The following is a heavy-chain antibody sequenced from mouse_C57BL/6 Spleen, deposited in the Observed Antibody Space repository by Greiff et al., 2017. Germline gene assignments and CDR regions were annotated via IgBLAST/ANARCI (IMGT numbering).Heavy chain of an antibody. J-gene: IGHJ1*03. Sequence: VQLQQSGAELARPGASVKLSCKASGYTFTSYGISWVKQRTGQGLEWIGEIDPRSGNTYYNEKFKGKATLTADKSSSTVYMERSRLTSEDSAVYFCARGITTVVESYWYFDVWGTGTTVTVSS. D-gene: IGHD1-1*01. CDR2: IDPRSGNT. CDR3: ARGITTVVESYWYFDV. V-gene: IGHV1-81*01. CDR1: GYTFTSYG.